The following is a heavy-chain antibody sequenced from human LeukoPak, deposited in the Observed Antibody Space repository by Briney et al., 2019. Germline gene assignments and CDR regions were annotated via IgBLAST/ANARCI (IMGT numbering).Heavy chain of an antibody. CDR3: AREGYCSSTSCYAGNYYYYYGMDV. J-gene: IGHJ6*02. V-gene: IGHV1-18*01. D-gene: IGHD2-2*01. Sequence: GASVKVSCKASGYTFTSYGISWVRQARGQGLEWMGWISAYNGNTNYAQKLQGRVTMTTDTSTSTAYMELRSLRSDDTAVYYCAREGYCSSTSCYAGNYYYYYGMDVWGQGTTVTVSS. CDR2: ISAYNGNT. CDR1: GYTFTSYG.